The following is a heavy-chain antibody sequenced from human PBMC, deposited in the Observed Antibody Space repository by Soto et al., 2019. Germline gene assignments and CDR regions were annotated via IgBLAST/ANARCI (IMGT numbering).Heavy chain of an antibody. CDR1: GGSISSGGYS. CDR2: IYHSGST. J-gene: IGHJ4*02. CDR3: ARAPTNDY. V-gene: IGHV4-30-2*01. Sequence: PSETLSLTCAVSGGSISSGGYSWSWIRQPPGKGLEWIGYIYHSGSTYYNPSLKSRVTISVDRSKNQFSLKLSSVTAADTAVYYCARAPTNDYWGQGTLVTVSS.